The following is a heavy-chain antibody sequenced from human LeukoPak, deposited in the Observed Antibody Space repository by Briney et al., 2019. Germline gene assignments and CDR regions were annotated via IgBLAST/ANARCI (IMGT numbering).Heavy chain of an antibody. CDR3: AAGEDY. CDR1: GGSISSSY. CDR2: ISYIGST. J-gene: IGHJ4*02. D-gene: IGHD3-16*01. V-gene: IGHV4-59*01. Sequence: PSETLSLTCTVSGGSISSSYWSWIRQPPGKGLEWIGYISYIGSTNYNPSLKSRVTISVDTSKNQFSLKLTSVTAADTAVYYCAAGEDYWGQGTLVTVSS.